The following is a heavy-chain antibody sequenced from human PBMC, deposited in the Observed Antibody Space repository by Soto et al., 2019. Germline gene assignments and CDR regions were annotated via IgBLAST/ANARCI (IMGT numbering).Heavy chain of an antibody. D-gene: IGHD2-15*01. CDR3: AGSRGFGFDF. Sequence: QVQLVQSGDELKKPGASVKVSCKASDYSFNSYGITWVRKAPGQGLEWMGWLSGDNGDIKYVQKFQGRVTMTTDMSTSTVYMELRSLSSDDTAVYFCAGSRGFGFDFWGQGTLVTVSS. V-gene: IGHV1-18*01. CDR2: LSGDNGDI. CDR1: DYSFNSYG. J-gene: IGHJ4*02.